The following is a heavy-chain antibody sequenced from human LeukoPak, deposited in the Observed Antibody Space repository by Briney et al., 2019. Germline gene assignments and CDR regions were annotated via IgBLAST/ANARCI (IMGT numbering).Heavy chain of an antibody. D-gene: IGHD1-26*01. Sequence: SETLSLTCTVSGYSISSGYYWGWIRQPPGKGLEWIGSIYHSGSTYYNPSLKSRVTISVDTSKNQFSLKLSSVTAADTAVYYCATGREGIVGAPTIDYWGQGTLVTVSS. CDR3: ATGREGIVGAPTIDY. V-gene: IGHV4-38-2*02. J-gene: IGHJ4*02. CDR1: GYSISSGYY. CDR2: IYHSGST.